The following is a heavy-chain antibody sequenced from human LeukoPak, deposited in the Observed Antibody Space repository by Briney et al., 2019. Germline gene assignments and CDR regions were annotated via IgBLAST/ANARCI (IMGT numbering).Heavy chain of an antibody. Sequence: SETLSLTCTVSGGSISSYYWSWIRQPPGEGLEWIGYIYYSGSTNYNPSLKSRVTISVDTSKNQFSLKLSSVTAANTAVYYCARADWLLDAFDIWGQGTLVTVSS. J-gene: IGHJ4*02. CDR1: GGSISSYY. CDR3: ARADWLLDAFDI. D-gene: IGHD3-9*01. V-gene: IGHV4-59*08. CDR2: IYYSGST.